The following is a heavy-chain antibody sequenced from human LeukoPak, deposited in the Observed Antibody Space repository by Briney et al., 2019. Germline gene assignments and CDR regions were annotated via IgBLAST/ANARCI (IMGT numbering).Heavy chain of an antibody. CDR1: GGSISSGGYY. Sequence: PSETLSLTCTVSGGSISSGGYYWSWIRQPAGKGLEWIGRIYTSGSTNYNPSLKSRVTISVDTSKNQFSLKLSSVTAADTAVYYCARDTTGTWDWGQGTLVTVSS. CDR3: ARDTTGTWD. J-gene: IGHJ4*02. V-gene: IGHV4-61*02. CDR2: IYTSGST. D-gene: IGHD1-1*01.